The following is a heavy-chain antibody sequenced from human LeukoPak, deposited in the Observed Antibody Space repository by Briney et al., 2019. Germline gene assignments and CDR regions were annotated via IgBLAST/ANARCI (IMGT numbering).Heavy chain of an antibody. J-gene: IGHJ4*02. CDR1: GYSITSAYY. CDR3: AKSRGSGRSMPRGVNFDY. CDR2: IYYSGST. D-gene: IGHD3-10*01. Sequence: SETLSLTCTVSGYSITSAYYWGWIRQPPGKGLEWIGSIYYSGSTYYNPSLKSRVTISVDTSKNQFSLKLSSVTAADTAVYYCAKSRGSGRSMPRGVNFDYWGQATLVTVSS. V-gene: IGHV4-38-2*02.